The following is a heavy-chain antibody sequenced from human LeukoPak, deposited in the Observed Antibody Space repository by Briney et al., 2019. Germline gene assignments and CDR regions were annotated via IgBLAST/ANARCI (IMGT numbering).Heavy chain of an antibody. V-gene: IGHV4-34*01. Sequence: SETLSLTCAVYGGSFSGYYWSWIRQPPGKGLEWIGEINHSGSTNYSPSLKSRVTISVDTSKNQFSLKLSSATAADTAVYYCARGLGYPGNWFDPWGQGTLVTVSS. CDR3: ARGLGYPGNWFDP. CDR1: GGSFSGYY. D-gene: IGHD6-13*01. CDR2: INHSGST. J-gene: IGHJ5*02.